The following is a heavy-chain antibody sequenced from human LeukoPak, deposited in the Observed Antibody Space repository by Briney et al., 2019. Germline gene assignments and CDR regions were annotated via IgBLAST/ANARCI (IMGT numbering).Heavy chain of an antibody. CDR3: ARDRDYVWGSYHDNWFDP. CDR2: IYTSGST. Sequence: SQTLSLTCTVSGGSISSGSYYWSWIRQPAGKGLEWIGRIYTSGSTNYNPSLKSRVTISVDTSKNQFSLKLSSVTAADTAVYYCARDRDYVWGSYHDNWFDPCGQGTLVTVSS. J-gene: IGHJ5*02. D-gene: IGHD3-16*01. CDR1: GGSISSGSYY. V-gene: IGHV4-61*02.